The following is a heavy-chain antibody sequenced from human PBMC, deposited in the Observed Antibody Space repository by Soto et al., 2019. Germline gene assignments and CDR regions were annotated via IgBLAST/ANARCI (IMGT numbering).Heavy chain of an antibody. D-gene: IGHD3-9*01. CDR2: IIPILGIA. CDR1: GGTFSSYT. J-gene: IGHJ6*01. Sequence: QVQLVQSGAEVKKPGSSVKVSCKASGGTFSSYTISWVRQAPGQGLEWMGRIIPILGIANYAQKFQGSVTITADKSTSTAYMELSSLRSEDTAVYYCARSPDYDILTGFQSCMDVWGQGTTFTVSS. CDR3: ARSPDYDILTGFQSCMDV. V-gene: IGHV1-69*02.